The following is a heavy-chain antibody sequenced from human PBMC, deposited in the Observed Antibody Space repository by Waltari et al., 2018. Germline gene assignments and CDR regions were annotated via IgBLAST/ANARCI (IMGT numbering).Heavy chain of an antibody. D-gene: IGHD2-8*01. CDR3: TRDPSHCTNGVCYPDY. Sequence: EVQLVESGGGLVQPGGYLRLPCAASGFTFSSSWMHWVRQAPGKGRVGGSGINPDRSKTRLADSVKGRFTSSRDNAKDTVDLQMNSLRADDTAMYYCTRDPSHCTNGVCYPDYWGQGTLVTVSS. CDR2: INPDRSKT. V-gene: IGHV3-74*01. J-gene: IGHJ4*02. CDR1: GFTFSSSW.